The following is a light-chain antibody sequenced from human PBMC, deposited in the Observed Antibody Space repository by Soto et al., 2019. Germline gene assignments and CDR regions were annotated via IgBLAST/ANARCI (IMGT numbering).Light chain of an antibody. CDR1: QSVSSSY. Sequence: EIVLTQSPGTLSLSPGERATLSCRASQSVSSSYLAWYQQKLGQAPRLLIYGASSRATGIPDRFSGSGSGTDFTLTISRLEPEDFAVYYCQQYGSSPPVVTFGPGTKVDIK. V-gene: IGKV3-20*01. J-gene: IGKJ3*01. CDR3: QQYGSSPPVVT. CDR2: GAS.